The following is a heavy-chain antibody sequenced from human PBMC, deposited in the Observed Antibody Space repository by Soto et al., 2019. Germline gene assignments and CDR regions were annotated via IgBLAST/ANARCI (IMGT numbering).Heavy chain of an antibody. J-gene: IGHJ4*02. V-gene: IGHV3-7*03. D-gene: IGHD2-21*02. CDR1: GFTFRSYW. Sequence: EVQLVESGGGLVQPGGSLRLSCEAFGFTFRSYWMTWVRQAPGKGLEWVANIKQDGSEKYYVDSVVGRFTISRDNAKNSLYLQMNSLRAEDTAVYYCARGDYGGDSGAYWGQGALVTVSS. CDR2: IKQDGSEK. CDR3: ARGDYGGDSGAY.